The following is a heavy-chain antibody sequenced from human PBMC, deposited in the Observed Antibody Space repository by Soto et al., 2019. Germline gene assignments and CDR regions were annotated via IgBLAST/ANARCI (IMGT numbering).Heavy chain of an antibody. CDR1: GYTLTELS. Sequence: ASVKVSCKVSGYTLTELSMHWVRQAPGKGLEWMGGFDPEDGETIYAQKFQGRVTMTEDTSTDTAYMELSSLRSEDTAVYYCATGIPYYYNMDVWGKGTTVTVPS. J-gene: IGHJ6*03. V-gene: IGHV1-24*01. CDR3: ATGIPYYYNMDV. CDR2: FDPEDGET.